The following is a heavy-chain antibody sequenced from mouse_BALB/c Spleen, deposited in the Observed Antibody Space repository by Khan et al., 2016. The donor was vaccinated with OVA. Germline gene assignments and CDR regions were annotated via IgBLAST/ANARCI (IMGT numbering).Heavy chain of an antibody. V-gene: IGHV1-63*02. D-gene: IGHD3-1*01. J-gene: IGHJ2*01. Sequence: VPLTPSGAELVRPGTSVKMSCKAAGYTFTNYWIGWVKQRPGHGLEWIGDIFPGGGYTNYNEKFKGKATLTADTSSSTAYMQLSSLTSEDSAIYYCARRGAERATWDYFDYWGQGTTVTVSS. CDR1: GYTFTNYW. CDR2: IFPGGGYT. CDR3: ARRGAERATWDYFDY.